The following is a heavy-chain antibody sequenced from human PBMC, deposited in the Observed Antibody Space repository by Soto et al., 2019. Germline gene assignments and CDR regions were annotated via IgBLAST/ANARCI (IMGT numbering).Heavy chain of an antibody. V-gene: IGHV3-33*01. J-gene: IGHJ3*02. CDR2: IWYDGSNK. CDR1: GFTFSSYG. D-gene: IGHD6-13*01. CDR3: SSDRLAAAGDAFDI. Sequence: GGSLRLSCAASGFTFSSYGMHWVRQAPGKGLEWVAVIWYDGSNKYSADSVKGRFTISRDNSKNTLYLQMNSLSAEDTAVYYCSSDRLAAAGDAFDIWGQGTMVTVSS.